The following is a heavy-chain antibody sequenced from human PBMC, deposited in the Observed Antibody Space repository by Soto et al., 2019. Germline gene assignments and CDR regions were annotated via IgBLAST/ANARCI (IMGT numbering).Heavy chain of an antibody. CDR3: ARDQFGVVGYYYYGMDV. Sequence: GGSLRLSCAASGFIFRSTAMAWVRQAPGKGLEWVSHISGSGVSTYFSDSVKGRFTISRDNSNNTLYLQMNSLRAEDTAVYYCARDQFGVVGYYYYGMDVWGQGTTVTVSS. J-gene: IGHJ6*02. CDR1: GFIFRSTA. CDR2: ISGSGVST. V-gene: IGHV3-23*01. D-gene: IGHD3-10*01.